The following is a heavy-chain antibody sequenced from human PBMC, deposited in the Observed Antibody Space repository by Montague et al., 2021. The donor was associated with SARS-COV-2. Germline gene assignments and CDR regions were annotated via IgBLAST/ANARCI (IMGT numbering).Heavy chain of an antibody. V-gene: IGHV4-39*01. CDR3: ARGVPLGYDFWSGYPEIGDFDY. J-gene: IGHJ4*02. D-gene: IGHD3-3*01. CDR2: IYYSGST. CDR1: GGSISSSSYY. Sequence: SETLSLTCTVSGGSISSSSYYWGWIRQPPGKGLEWIGSIYYSGSTYYNPSLKSRVTISVDTSKNQCSLKLSSVTAADTAVYYCARGVPLGYDFWSGYPEIGDFDYWGQGTLVTVSS.